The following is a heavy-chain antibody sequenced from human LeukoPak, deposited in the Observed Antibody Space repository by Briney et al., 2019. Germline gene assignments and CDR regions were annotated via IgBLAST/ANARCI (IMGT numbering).Heavy chain of an antibody. D-gene: IGHD1-26*01. CDR2: ISAYNGNT. V-gene: IGHV1-18*01. CDR1: GYTFTSYG. CDR3: ARDLGVGATYYFDY. J-gene: IGHJ4*02. Sequence: ASVKVSCKASGYTFTSYGISWVRQAPGQGLEWMGWISAYNGNTNYAQKLQGRVTMTTDTSTSTAYMEPRSLRSDDTAVYYCARDLGVGATYYFDYWGQGTLVTVSS.